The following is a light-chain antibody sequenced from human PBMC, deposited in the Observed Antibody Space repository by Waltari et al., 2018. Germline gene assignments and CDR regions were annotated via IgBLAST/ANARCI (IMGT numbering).Light chain of an antibody. V-gene: IGLV2-11*01. CDR1: SSDVGGYDY. Sequence: QSALTQPRSVSGSPGQSVTISCTGTSSDVGGYDYVSWYQQHPGKAPKLMIYDVNKRPSGVPDRCSGSKSGNTASLTISGLQADDEADYYCCSYAGSQTSVFGGGTKVTVL. J-gene: IGLJ2*01. CDR2: DVN. CDR3: CSYAGSQTSV.